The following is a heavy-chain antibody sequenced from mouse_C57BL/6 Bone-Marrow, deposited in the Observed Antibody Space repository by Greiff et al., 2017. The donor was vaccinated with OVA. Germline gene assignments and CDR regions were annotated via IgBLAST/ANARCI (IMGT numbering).Heavy chain of an antibody. V-gene: IGHV5-6*01. Sequence: EVQVVESGGDLVKPGGSLKLSCAASGFTFSSYGMSWVRQTPDKRLEWVATISSGGSYTYYPDSVKGRFTISRDNTKNTLYLQMSSLKSEDTAMYYCARQAITTVDAYWGQGTLVTVSA. CDR1: GFTFSSYG. CDR3: ARQAITTVDAY. CDR2: ISSGGSYT. D-gene: IGHD1-1*01. J-gene: IGHJ3*01.